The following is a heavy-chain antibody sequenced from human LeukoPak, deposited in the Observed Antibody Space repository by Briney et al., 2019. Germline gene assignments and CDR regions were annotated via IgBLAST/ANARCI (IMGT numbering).Heavy chain of an antibody. CDR2: IYYSGST. Sequence: SETLSLTCTVSGGSISSGGYYWSWIRQHPGKGLEWIGYIYYSGSTYYNPSLKSRVTISVDTSKNQFSLKLSSVTAADTAVYYCARVLTTVSTYYFDYWGQGTLVTVSS. CDR1: GGSISSGGYY. D-gene: IGHD4-17*01. V-gene: IGHV4-31*03. J-gene: IGHJ4*02. CDR3: ARVLTTVSTYYFDY.